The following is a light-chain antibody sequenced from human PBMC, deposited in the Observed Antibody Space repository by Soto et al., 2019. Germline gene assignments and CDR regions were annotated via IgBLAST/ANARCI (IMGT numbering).Light chain of an antibody. CDR3: SSYTSSSTVL. J-gene: IGLJ2*01. Sequence: QSALTQPASVSGSPGQSITISCTGTNTDVGGYVYVSWYQQHPGKAPKLMIYEVSNRPSGVSTRFSGSKSGNKASLTISGLQAEDEADYYCSSYTSSSTVLFGGGTKLTVL. V-gene: IGLV2-14*01. CDR2: EVS. CDR1: NTDVGGYVY.